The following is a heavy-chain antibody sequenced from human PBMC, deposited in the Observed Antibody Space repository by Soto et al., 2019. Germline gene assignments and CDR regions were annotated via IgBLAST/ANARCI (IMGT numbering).Heavy chain of an antibody. D-gene: IGHD3-22*01. Sequence: SGTLSLTCTVSGGSIGRGSNYWGGFRQPPGKGLEGIGSIYYSGSTYYNPSLKSRVTISVDTSKNQFSLKLSSVTAADTAVYYCVDDSSGYSDYWGQGTLVTVSS. J-gene: IGHJ4*02. V-gene: IGHV4-39*01. CDR3: VDDSSGYSDY. CDR2: IYYSGST. CDR1: GGSIGRGSNY.